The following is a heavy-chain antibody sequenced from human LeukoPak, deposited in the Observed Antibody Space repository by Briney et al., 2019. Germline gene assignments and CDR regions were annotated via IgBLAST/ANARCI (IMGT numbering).Heavy chain of an antibody. CDR1: GFIFSDHY. CDR3: ARGFHSFDI. CDR2: SRNKVNSYST. Sequence: GGSLRLSCAASGFIFSDHYMDWVRQAPGKGLEWVARSRNKVNSYSTVYAASVQGRFTISRDESKNSLYLQMNSLITEDTAVYFCARGFHSFDIWGQGTMVTVSS. V-gene: IGHV3-72*01. J-gene: IGHJ3*02.